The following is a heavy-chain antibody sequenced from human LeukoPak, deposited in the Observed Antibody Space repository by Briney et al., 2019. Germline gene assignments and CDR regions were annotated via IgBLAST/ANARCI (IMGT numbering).Heavy chain of an antibody. CDR1: GYIFTGYY. Sequence: ASVKVSCKASGYIFTGYYMYWVRQAPGQGLEWMGWISAYNGNTNYAQKLQGRVTMTTDTSTSTAYMELRSLRSDDTAVYYCARERASSADSDYWGQGTLVTVSS. V-gene: IGHV1-18*04. CDR3: ARERASSADSDY. D-gene: IGHD6-19*01. J-gene: IGHJ4*02. CDR2: ISAYNGNT.